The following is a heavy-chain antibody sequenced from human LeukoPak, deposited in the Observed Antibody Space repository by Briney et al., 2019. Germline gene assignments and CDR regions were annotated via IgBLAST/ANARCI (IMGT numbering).Heavy chain of an antibody. CDR3: ARGEGYSYGQFDY. D-gene: IGHD5-18*01. V-gene: IGHV3-30*14. Sequence: GRSLRLPCAASGFTFSSYVMHWVRQAPGKGPEWVAAISYDESTKYYADSVRGRFTVSRDNSKNTLYLQMNSLRAEDTAAYYCARGEGYSYGQFDYWGQGTLVTVSS. CDR1: GFTFSSYV. CDR2: ISYDESTK. J-gene: IGHJ4*02.